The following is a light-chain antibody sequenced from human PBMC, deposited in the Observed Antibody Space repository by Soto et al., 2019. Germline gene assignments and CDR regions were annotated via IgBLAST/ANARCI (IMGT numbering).Light chain of an antibody. J-gene: IGLJ1*01. Sequence: QFVLTQPPSASGTPGQRVTISCFGSSSNNGSNTVNWYQQLPVTAPKLLIYSNNQRPSGVPDRFSGSKSGTSASLAISGLQCEDEADYYCAAWDDSLNGYVFGTGTRVTV. CDR1: SSNNGSNT. V-gene: IGLV1-44*01. CDR2: SNN. CDR3: AAWDDSLNGYV.